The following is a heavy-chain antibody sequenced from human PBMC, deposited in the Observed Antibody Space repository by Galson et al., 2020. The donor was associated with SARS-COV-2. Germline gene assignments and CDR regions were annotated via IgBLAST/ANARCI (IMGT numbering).Heavy chain of an antibody. CDR1: GGTFSSYA. CDR2: IIPILGIA. V-gene: IGHV1-69*04. Sequence: ASVKVSCKASGGTFSSYAISWVRQAPGQGLEWMGRIIPILGIANYAQKFQGRVTITADKSTSTAYMELSSLRSEDTAVYYCARFYSDNSGYVYYFDYWGQGTLVTVSS. D-gene: IGHD3-22*01. J-gene: IGHJ4*02. CDR3: ARFYSDNSGYVYYFDY.